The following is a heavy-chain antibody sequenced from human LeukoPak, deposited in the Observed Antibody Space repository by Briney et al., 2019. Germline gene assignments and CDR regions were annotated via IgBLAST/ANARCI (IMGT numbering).Heavy chain of an antibody. CDR3: ARSLSTAGMDY. J-gene: IGHJ4*02. V-gene: IGHV4-38-2*01. CDR2: VYHSGTT. D-gene: IGHD2-2*01. CDR1: GYSISSGRY. Sequence: SETLSLTCAVSGYSISSGRYWGWIRQPLGKGLEWIGSVYHSGTTYYNPSLKSRVAISVDTSKNQFFLALRSVTAADTAVYYCARSLSTAGMDYWGQGTLVTVSS.